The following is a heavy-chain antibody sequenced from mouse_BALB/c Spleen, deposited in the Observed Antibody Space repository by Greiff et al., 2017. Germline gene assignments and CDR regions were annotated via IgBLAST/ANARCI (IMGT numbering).Heavy chain of an antibody. CDR1: GFTFTDYY. V-gene: IGHV7-3*02. CDR2: IRNKANGYTT. D-gene: IGHD2-2*01. CDR3: ARVYGYDYAMDY. J-gene: IGHJ4*01. Sequence: EVHLVESGGGLVQPGGSLRLSCATSGFTFTDYYMSWVRQPPGKALEWLGFIRNKANGYTTEYSASVKGRFTISRDNSQSILYLQMNTLRAEDSATYYCARVYGYDYAMDYWGQGTSVTVSS.